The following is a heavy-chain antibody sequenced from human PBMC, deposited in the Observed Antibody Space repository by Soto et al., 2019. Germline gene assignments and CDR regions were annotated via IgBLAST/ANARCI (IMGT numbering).Heavy chain of an antibody. V-gene: IGHV1-24*01. CDR2: FDPEDGET. CDR3: AIHPLAYCSGGSCYFNWFDP. D-gene: IGHD2-15*01. Sequence: VKVSCKVSGYTLTELSMHWVRQAPGKGLEWMGGFDPEDGETIYAQKFQGRVTMTEDTSTDTAYMELSSLRSEDAAVYYCAIHPLAYCSGGSCYFNWFDPWGQGTLVTVSS. J-gene: IGHJ5*02. CDR1: GYTLTELS.